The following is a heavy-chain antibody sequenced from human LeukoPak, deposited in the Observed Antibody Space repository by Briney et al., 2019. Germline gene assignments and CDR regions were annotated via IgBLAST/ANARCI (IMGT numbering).Heavy chain of an antibody. CDR2: IIGNGRST. CDR1: GFTLSAYS. D-gene: IGHD3-10*01. CDR3: VKVPPAYGFGY. J-gene: IGHJ4*02. V-gene: IGHV3-23*01. Sequence: GGSLRLSCAASGFTLSAYSMSWVRQAPGKGPGWVSAIIGNGRSTYYAHSVKGRLTVSRDNSEITLYPRMSRQRVDEAAIYHCVKVPPAYGFGYWGQGTLGTVSS.